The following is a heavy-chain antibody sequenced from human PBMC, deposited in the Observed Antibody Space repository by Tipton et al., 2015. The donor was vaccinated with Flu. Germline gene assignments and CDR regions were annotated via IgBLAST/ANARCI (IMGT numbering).Heavy chain of an antibody. CDR2: IYSGDSA. CDR1: GFIVSSDY. Sequence: SLRLSCAASGFIVSSDYMNWVRQAPGKGLEWVSVIYSGDSASYADSVRGRFTISRDNSKNTLYLQMNSLRAEDTAVYYCARSHRSGWYHYWGQGTLVTVSS. J-gene: IGHJ4*02. D-gene: IGHD6-19*01. V-gene: IGHV3-53*01. CDR3: ARSHRSGWYHY.